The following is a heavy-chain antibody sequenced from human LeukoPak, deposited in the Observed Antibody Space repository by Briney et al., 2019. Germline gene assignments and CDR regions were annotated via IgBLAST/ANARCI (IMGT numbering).Heavy chain of an antibody. V-gene: IGHV3-21*01. CDR3: ARGPPLFDP. CDR2: LNTDGAWI. J-gene: IGHJ5*02. CDR1: GFTFRSYV. Sequence: VKLGGSLRLSCAASGFTFRSYVMSWVRLAPGKGLEWVSGLNTDGAWIYHADSVKGRFTISSDNAKKSLYLQMNSLRAEDTAVYYCARGPPLFDPWGQGTLVTVSS.